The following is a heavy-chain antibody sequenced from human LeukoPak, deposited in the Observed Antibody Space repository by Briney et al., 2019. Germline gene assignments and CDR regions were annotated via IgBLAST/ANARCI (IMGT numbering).Heavy chain of an antibody. CDR1: GGSFSGYY. V-gene: IGHV4-34*01. J-gene: IGHJ4*02. CDR2: INHSGST. Sequence: SETLSLTCAVYGGSFSGYYWSWIRQPPGKGLEWIGEINHSGSTNYNPSLKSRVTISVDTSKNQFSLKLSSVTAADTAVYYCVRGARYFDSWGQGTLVTVSS. CDR3: VRGARYFDS.